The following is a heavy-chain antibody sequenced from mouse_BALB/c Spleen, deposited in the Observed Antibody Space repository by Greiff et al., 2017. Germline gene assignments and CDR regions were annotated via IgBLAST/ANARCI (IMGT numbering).Heavy chain of an antibody. J-gene: IGHJ2*01. CDR3: TPLSLG. D-gene: IGHD1-1*01. Sequence: EVQGVESGGGLVQPGGSMKLSCVASGFTFSNYWMNWVRQSPEKGLEWVAEIRLKSNNYATHYAESVKGRFTISRDDSKSSVYLQMNNLRAEDTGIYYCTPLSLGWGQGTTLTVSS. CDR1: GFTFSNYW. V-gene: IGHV6-6*02. CDR2: IRLKSNNYAT.